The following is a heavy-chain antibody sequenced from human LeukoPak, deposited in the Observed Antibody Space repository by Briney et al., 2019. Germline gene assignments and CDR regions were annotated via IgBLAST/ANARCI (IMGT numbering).Heavy chain of an antibody. D-gene: IGHD4-17*01. J-gene: IGHJ4*02. V-gene: IGHV3-21*01. CDR2: ISGNGNSI. CDR1: GFTFSTYT. Sequence: GGSLRLSCAASGFTFSTYTMSWVRQAPGKGLEWVSSISGNGNSIYYADSLRGRFTISSDNAKNSLYLQMISLRAEDTAVYYCARGPMTTVNFDYWGQGTLVTVSS. CDR3: ARGPMTTVNFDY.